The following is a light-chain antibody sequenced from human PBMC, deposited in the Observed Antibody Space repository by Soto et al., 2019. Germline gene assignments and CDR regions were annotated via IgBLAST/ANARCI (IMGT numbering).Light chain of an antibody. CDR1: QGISSY. V-gene: IGKV1-8*01. J-gene: IGKJ1*01. CDR2: AAS. Sequence: AIRMTQSPSSLSASTGDRVTITCRASQGISSYLAWYQQKPGKAPKLLIYAASTLQSGVPSRFSGSGSGTDFTLTISCLQSEDFATYYCQQRSSWPGTFGQGTKVDIK. CDR3: QQRSSWPGT.